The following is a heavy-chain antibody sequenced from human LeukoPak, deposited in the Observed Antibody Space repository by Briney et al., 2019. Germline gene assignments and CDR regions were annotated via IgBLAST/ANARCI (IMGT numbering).Heavy chain of an antibody. CDR3: AGPSRGVRFDS. J-gene: IGHJ5*01. CDR2: IYRTGDT. Sequence: SETPSLTCTVSGGSVTSTTYYWGWIRQPPGKGLQWLGSIYRTGDTYYNPSLNSRVTISIDTSKNQFSLRLSSVTAAGTAVYYCAGPSRGVRFDSWGQGNLVTVSS. D-gene: IGHD3-10*01. CDR1: GGSVTSTTYY. V-gene: IGHV4-39*05.